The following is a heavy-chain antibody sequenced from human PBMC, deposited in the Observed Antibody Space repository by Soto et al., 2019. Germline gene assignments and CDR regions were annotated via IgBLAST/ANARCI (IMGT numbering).Heavy chain of an antibody. CDR3: AARGAQGY. Sequence: GGSLRLSCATSGFTFSSYAMNWVRQAPGKGLEWVSAISDSGGNIYYADYVKGRFTISRDNSKNTLYLKMNSLRAEDTAVYYCAARGAQGYWGQGTLVTVSS. J-gene: IGHJ4*02. CDR2: ISDSGGNI. V-gene: IGHV3-23*01. CDR1: GFTFSSYA.